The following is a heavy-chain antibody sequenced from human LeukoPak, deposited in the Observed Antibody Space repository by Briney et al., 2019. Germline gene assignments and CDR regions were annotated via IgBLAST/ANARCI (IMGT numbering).Heavy chain of an antibody. J-gene: IGHJ5*02. CDR2: IDQSGST. V-gene: IGHV4-34*01. CDR1: GGSFSGYP. Sequence: SETLSLTCAVYGGSFSGYPWSWIRQPPGKGLEWIGEIDQSGSTNNSPSLKSRVTISVDTSKNQFSLKLSSVTAADTAVYYCALGYCTNGVCRLGNWFDPWGQGTLVTVSS. D-gene: IGHD2-8*01. CDR3: ALGYCTNGVCRLGNWFDP.